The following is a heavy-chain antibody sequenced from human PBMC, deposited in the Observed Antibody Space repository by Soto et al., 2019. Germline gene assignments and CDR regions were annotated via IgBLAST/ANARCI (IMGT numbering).Heavy chain of an antibody. Sequence: GXSVKVSCXGSGGTFSSYAIRLVRQAPGQGLEWMGGIIPIFGTANYAQKFQGRVTITADKSTSTDYMELSSLRSEDTAVYYCARGSRELDDWGQGTLVTVSS. CDR1: GGTFSSYA. CDR2: IIPIFGTA. CDR3: ARGSRELDD. J-gene: IGHJ4*02. V-gene: IGHV1-69*06.